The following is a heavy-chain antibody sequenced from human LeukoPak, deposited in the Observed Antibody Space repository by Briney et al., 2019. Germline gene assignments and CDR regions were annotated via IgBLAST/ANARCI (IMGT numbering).Heavy chain of an antibody. V-gene: IGHV4-39*01. J-gene: IGHJ6*03. CDR1: GGSISSSSYY. CDR2: IYYSGST. CDR3: ARLWRYYYIDV. Sequence: SETLSLTCTVSGGSISSSSYYWGWIRQPPGKGLEWIGSIYYSGSTYYNPSLKSRVTISVDTSKNQFSLKLSSVTAADTAVYYCARLWRYYYIDVWGKGTTVTVSS.